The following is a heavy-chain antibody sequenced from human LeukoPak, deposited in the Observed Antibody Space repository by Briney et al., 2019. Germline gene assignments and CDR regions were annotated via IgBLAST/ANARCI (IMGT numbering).Heavy chain of an antibody. CDR3: VKDLHSSGWNYFDY. V-gene: IGHV3-9*01. Sequence: GGSLRLSCAASGFTFDAYAMHWVRQAPGKGLEWVSGISWNSGSKGYADSVKGRFTISRDNAKNSLYVQMNSLRAEDTALYYCVKDLHSSGWNYFDYWGQGTLVTVSS. D-gene: IGHD6-19*01. CDR2: ISWNSGSK. CDR1: GFTFDAYA. J-gene: IGHJ4*02.